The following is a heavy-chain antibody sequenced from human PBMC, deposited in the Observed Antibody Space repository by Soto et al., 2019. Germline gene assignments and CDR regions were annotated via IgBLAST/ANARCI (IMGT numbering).Heavy chain of an antibody. CDR1: GGSISSYY. CDR2: IYYSGST. D-gene: IGHD6-6*01. V-gene: IGHV4-59*08. Sequence: SETLSLTCTVSGGSISSYYWSWIRQPPGKGLELIGYIYYSGSTYYNPSLKCRVSISFDTSKNQFSLKLSSVTAADTAVYYCARSHIVPRLFMYPYDYWGQGTPVTVSS. CDR3: ARSHIVPRLFMYPYDY. J-gene: IGHJ4*02.